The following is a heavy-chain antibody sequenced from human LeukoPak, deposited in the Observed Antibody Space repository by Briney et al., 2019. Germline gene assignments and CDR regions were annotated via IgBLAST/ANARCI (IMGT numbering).Heavy chain of an antibody. CDR1: GGSISSGDYY. J-gene: IGHJ2*01. V-gene: IGHV4-30-4*01. D-gene: IGHD3-22*01. CDR2: IYYSGST. Sequence: SETLSLTCTVSGGSISSGDYYWSWIRQPPGKGLEWIGYIYYSGSTYYNPSLKSRVTISVDTSKNQFSLKLSSVTAADTAVYYCARDREDYESYWYFDLWGRGTLVTVSS. CDR3: ARDREDYESYWYFDL.